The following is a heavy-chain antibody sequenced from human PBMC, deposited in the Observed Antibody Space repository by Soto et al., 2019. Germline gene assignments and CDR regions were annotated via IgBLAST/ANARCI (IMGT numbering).Heavy chain of an antibody. CDR1: GDSVSSNSAA. D-gene: IGHD1-7*01. CDR2: TYYRSKWYN. V-gene: IGHV6-1*01. Sequence: SQTLSLTCAISGDSVSSNSAAWNWIRQSPSRGLEWLGRTYYRSKWYNDYAVSVKSRITINPDTSKNQFSLQLNSVTPEDTAVYYCARDHELLDYYYYYGMDVSGQGTTVTVSS. J-gene: IGHJ6*02. CDR3: ARDHELLDYYYYYGMDV.